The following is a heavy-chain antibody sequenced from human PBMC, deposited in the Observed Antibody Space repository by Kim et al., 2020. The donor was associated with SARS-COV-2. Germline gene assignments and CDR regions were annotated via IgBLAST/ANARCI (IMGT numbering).Heavy chain of an antibody. J-gene: IGHJ4*02. V-gene: IGHV3-33*08. CDR3: ARGGKTDSPFLEWLLLSVGFDY. CDR1: GFTFSSYG. Sequence: GGSLRLSCAASGFTFSSYGMHWVRQAPGKGLEWVAVIWYDGSNKYYADSVKGRFTISRDNSKNTLYLQMNSLRAEDTAVYYCARGGKTDSPFLEWLLLSVGFDYWGQGTLVTVSS. CDR2: IWYDGSNK. D-gene: IGHD3-3*02.